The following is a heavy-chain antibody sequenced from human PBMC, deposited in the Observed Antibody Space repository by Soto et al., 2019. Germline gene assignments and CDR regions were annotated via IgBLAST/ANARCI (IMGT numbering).Heavy chain of an antibody. CDR2: IYYSGST. J-gene: IGHJ5*02. Sequence: SETMSLTCTVSGGSISSYYWSWIRQPPGKGLEWIGYIYYSGSTNYNPSLKSRVTISVDTSKNQFSLKLSSVTAADTAVYYCARVLIAVAGKNWFDPWGKGSLVIVYS. V-gene: IGHV4-59*01. D-gene: IGHD6-19*01. CDR3: ARVLIAVAGKNWFDP. CDR1: GGSISSYY.